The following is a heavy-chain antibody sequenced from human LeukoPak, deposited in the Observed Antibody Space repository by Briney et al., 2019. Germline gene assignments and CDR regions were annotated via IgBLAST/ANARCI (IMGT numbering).Heavy chain of an antibody. CDR1: GYTFTSYW. CDR3: ARHGDIAAATFEY. J-gene: IGHJ4*02. V-gene: IGHV5-51*01. CDR2: IYPGDSDT. D-gene: IGHD6-13*01. Sequence: GESLKISCKGSGYTFTSYWIGWVRQMPGKGLEWMGIIYPGDSDTRYSPSFQGQVAISADKSISTAYLQWSSLKASDTAMYYCARHGDIAAATFEYWGQGNLVTVSS.